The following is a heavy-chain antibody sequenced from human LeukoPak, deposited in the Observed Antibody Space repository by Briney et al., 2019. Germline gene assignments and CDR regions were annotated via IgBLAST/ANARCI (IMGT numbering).Heavy chain of an antibody. V-gene: IGHV1-69*01. CDR2: IIPIFGTA. Sequence: GSSVKVSCKASGGTFSSYAISWVRQAPGQGLEWMEGIIPIFGTANYAQKFQGRVTITADESTSTAYMELSSLRSEDTAVYYCARDRGVATIYGMDVWGKGTTVTVSS. CDR3: ARDRGVATIYGMDV. CDR1: GGTFSSYA. J-gene: IGHJ6*04. D-gene: IGHD3-3*01.